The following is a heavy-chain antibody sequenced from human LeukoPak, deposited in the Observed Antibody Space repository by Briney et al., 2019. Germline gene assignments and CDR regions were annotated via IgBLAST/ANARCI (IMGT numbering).Heavy chain of an antibody. CDR1: GGSISSSSYY. CDR3: ASYVDTAMVDY. V-gene: IGHV4-39*01. D-gene: IGHD5-18*01. CDR2: IYYSGGT. J-gene: IGHJ4*02. Sequence: SETLSLTCTVSGGSISSSSYYWGWIRQPPGKGLEWIGSIYYSGGTYYNPSLKSRVTISVDTSKNQFSLKLSSVTAADTAVYYCASYVDTAMVDYWGQGTLVTVSS.